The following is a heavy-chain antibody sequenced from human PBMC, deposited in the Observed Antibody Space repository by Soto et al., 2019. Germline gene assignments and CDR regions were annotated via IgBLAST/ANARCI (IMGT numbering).Heavy chain of an antibody. J-gene: IGHJ6*02. CDR2: ISYDGSNK. CDR3: ASSIAVAGYYYYYGMDV. Sequence: LRLSCAASGFTFSSYGMHWVRQAPGKGLEWVAVISYDGSNKYYADSVKGRFTISRDNSKNTLYLQMNSLRAEDTAVYYCASSIAVAGYYYYYGMDVWGQGTTVTVSS. CDR1: GFTFSSYG. D-gene: IGHD6-19*01. V-gene: IGHV3-30*03.